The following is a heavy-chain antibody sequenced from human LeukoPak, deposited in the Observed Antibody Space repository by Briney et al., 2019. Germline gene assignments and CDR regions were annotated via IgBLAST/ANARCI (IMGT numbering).Heavy chain of an antibody. CDR3: PKDLDYTTYRYCFDY. CDR2: IGAGGTFT. V-gene: IGHV3-23*01. J-gene: IGHJ4*02. D-gene: IGHD4-11*01. Sequence: VGSLRLSCTASGFTFTGDAMNWVPQAPGQGLEWVSGIGAGGTFTYYAESVKGRFTISRDNSRNTLYLKMNSWRADNTAVYYCPKDLDYTTYRYCFDYWGQGTLVTVSS. CDR1: GFTFTGDA.